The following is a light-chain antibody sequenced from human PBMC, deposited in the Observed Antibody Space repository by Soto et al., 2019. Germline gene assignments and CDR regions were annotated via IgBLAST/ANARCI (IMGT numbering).Light chain of an antibody. J-gene: IGKJ3*01. Sequence: VMTQSPGTLSVSPGERATLSCRASQSVSVNLAWYQQKPGQAPRLLIYGVSTRATGIPARFSGSESGTEFTLTISSLQSEDFAVYYCQQYNDWPFTFGPGTKVDIK. CDR2: GVS. CDR1: QSVSVN. CDR3: QQYNDWPFT. V-gene: IGKV3-15*01.